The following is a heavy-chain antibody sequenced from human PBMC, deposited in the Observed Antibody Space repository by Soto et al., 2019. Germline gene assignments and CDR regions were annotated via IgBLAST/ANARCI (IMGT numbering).Heavy chain of an antibody. CDR1: GGSISSGGYS. J-gene: IGHJ5*02. Sequence: SETLSLTCAVSGGSISSGGYSWSWIRQPPGKGLEWIGYIYHSGSTYYNPSLKSRVTISVDRSKNQFSLKLSSVTAADTAVYYCARVKDYYDSSGYHNWFDPWGQGTLVTVSS. CDR2: IYHSGST. D-gene: IGHD3-22*01. V-gene: IGHV4-30-2*01. CDR3: ARVKDYYDSSGYHNWFDP.